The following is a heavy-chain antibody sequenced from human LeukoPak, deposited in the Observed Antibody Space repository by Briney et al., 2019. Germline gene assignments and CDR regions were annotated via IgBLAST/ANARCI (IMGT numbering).Heavy chain of an antibody. J-gene: IGHJ4*02. CDR1: VFLFSSYR. D-gene: IGHD3-22*01. Sequence: GVSLTLFCAACVFLFSSYRMLWLRRARGKGLVWVSRINSDGSSTSYADSVEGRFTLSRDNDKNTLYLQMNSLRAEDTAVYYCARGFLAALDAYSYDGSAYFDYWGQGTLVTVS. CDR2: INSDGSST. V-gene: IGHV3-74*01. CDR3: ARGFLAALDAYSYDGSAYFDY.